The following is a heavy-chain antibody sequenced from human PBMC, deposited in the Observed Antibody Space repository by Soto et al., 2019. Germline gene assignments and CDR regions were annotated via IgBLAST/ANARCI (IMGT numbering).Heavy chain of an antibody. J-gene: IGHJ5*02. CDR2: IKEDGSEK. CDR3: ARGRAARLWLDP. D-gene: IGHD6-6*01. V-gene: IGHV3-7*01. Sequence: VGSLRLSCAASGFTFSSYWMSWVRQAPGKGLEWVANIKEDGSEKYYVDSVKGRFTISRDKAKNSLYLQMNSLRAEDTAVYYCARGRAARLWLDPWGREPWSQS. CDR1: GFTFSSYW.